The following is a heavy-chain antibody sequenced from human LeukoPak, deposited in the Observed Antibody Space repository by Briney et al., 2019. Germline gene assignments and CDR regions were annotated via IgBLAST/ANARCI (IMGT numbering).Heavy chain of an antibody. CDR2: IYYSGST. Sequence: PSETLSLTCTVSGGSISSCDYYWIGIRQPPGQGLEWFAYIYYSGSTYYNPSFKSRVTMSVDTSKNQFSLKLSSVTAADTAVYYCARAEPMSEVGYMDVWGKGATVTVSS. J-gene: IGHJ6*03. V-gene: IGHV4-30-4*01. CDR3: ARAEPMSEVGYMDV. D-gene: IGHD3-22*01. CDR1: GGSISSCDYY.